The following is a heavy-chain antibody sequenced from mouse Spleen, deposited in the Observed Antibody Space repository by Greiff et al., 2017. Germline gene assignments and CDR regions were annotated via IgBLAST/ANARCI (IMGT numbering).Heavy chain of an antibody. D-gene: IGHD2-10*01. Sequence: QVQLQQPGAELVKPGASVKLSCKASGYTFTSYWMQWVKQRPGQGLEWIGEIDPSDSYTNYNQKFKGKATLTVDTSSSTAYMQLSSLTSEDSAVYYCANGLLKNWGQGTTLTVSS. CDR2: IDPSDSYT. J-gene: IGHJ2*01. CDR1: GYTFTSYW. CDR3: ANGLLKN. V-gene: IGHV1-50*01.